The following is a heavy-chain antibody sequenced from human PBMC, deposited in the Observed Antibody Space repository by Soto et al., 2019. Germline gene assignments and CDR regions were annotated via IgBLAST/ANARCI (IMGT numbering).Heavy chain of an antibody. V-gene: IGHV3-15*01. D-gene: IGHD2-15*01. CDR1: GFTFSIAW. J-gene: IGHJ4*02. CDR3: TTEHSGGLY. Sequence: SLSLSCAASGFTFSIAWMSWVRQAPGKGLEWVGRIKSKTDGGTTDYAAPVRGRFAISRDDSENTLYLQMNSLKTEDTAVYYCTTEHSGGLYWGQGTLVTVSS. CDR2: IKSKTDGGTT.